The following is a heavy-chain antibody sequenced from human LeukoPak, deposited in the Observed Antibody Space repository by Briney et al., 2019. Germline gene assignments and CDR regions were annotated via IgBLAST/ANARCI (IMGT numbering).Heavy chain of an antibody. Sequence: GGSLRLSCAASGFTFSSYAMSWVRQAPGKGLEWVSAINNGRTYYADSVKGRFTISRDNSKNTLYLQMNSLRAEDTAVYYCARGTSGSGSYTVLLDYWGQGTLVTVSS. CDR1: GFTFSSYA. D-gene: IGHD3-10*01. J-gene: IGHJ4*02. CDR3: ARGTSGSGSYTVLLDY. CDR2: INNGRT. V-gene: IGHV3-23*05.